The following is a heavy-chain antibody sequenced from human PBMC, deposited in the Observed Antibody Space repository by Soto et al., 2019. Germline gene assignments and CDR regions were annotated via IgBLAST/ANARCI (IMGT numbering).Heavy chain of an antibody. CDR3: ATTSSHTVINSRVLDS. J-gene: IGHJ5*01. Sequence: SETLSLTCTVSGGSISRYFWSWIRQPPGKGLQWIGHIYYSRSTDYNPSLKSRVAISVDASKTHFSLRLNSVTAADAAVYYCATTSSHTVINSRVLDS. V-gene: IGHV4-59*13. CDR2: IYYSRST. CDR1: GGSISRYF. D-gene: IGHD4-4*01.